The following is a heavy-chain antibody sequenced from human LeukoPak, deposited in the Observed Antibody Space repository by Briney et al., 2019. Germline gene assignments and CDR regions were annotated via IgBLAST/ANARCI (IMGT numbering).Heavy chain of an antibody. CDR2: ISSSSSYI. CDR1: GFSFSSYS. V-gene: IGHV3-21*01. Sequence: GGSLRLSGAASGFSFSSYSMNWVRQAPGKGPEWVSFISSSSSYIYYADSVKGRFTISRDNAKNSLFLQMNSLRAEDTAVYYCARDGDSDNIDFWGQGTLVTVSS. D-gene: IGHD4-17*01. CDR3: ARDGDSDNIDF. J-gene: IGHJ4*02.